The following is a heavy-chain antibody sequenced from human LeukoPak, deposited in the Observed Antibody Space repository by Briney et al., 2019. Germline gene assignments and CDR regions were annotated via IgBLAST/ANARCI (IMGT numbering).Heavy chain of an antibody. CDR2: LSGSGQSP. Sequence: GGSLRLSCAASGFSFHSYAMTWVRQAPGKGLEWVSSLSGSGQSPNYADSVLGRFTISRDNAQKRVFLQMNSLRVDDTAIYYCAKVIDYSALDGCDIWGQGTVVTVSS. CDR1: GFSFHSYA. CDR3: AKVIDYSALDGCDI. J-gene: IGHJ3*02. V-gene: IGHV3-23*01. D-gene: IGHD4-11*01.